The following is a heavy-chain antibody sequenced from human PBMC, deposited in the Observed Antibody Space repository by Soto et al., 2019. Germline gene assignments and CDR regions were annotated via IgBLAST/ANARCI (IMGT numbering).Heavy chain of an antibody. Sequence: EVQLVESGGGLVQPGGSLRLSCAASGFTVGNNYMSWVCQAPTNGLEWLSVIFGDGRTYYADSVKGRFTVSRDSSENTLFLQINNLRAEDTAEYYCAGDPFQGFGSWGHGTLVTVSS. CDR1: GFTVGNNY. V-gene: IGHV3-66*01. CDR2: IFGDGRT. CDR3: AGDPFQGFGS. J-gene: IGHJ5*01.